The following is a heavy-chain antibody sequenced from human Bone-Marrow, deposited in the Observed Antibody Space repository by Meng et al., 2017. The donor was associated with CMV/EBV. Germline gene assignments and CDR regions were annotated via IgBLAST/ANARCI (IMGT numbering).Heavy chain of an antibody. J-gene: IGHJ4*02. CDR3: AKDQEFYSGSYSGLDY. V-gene: IGHV3-33*06. Sequence: GESLKISCAASGFTFSSYGMHWVRQAPGKGLDWVAVIWYDGSNKYYADSVKGRFTISRDNSKNTLYLQMNSLRAEDTAVYYCAKDQEFYSGSYSGLDYWGQATLVTVSS. D-gene: IGHD1-26*01. CDR1: GFTFSSYG. CDR2: IWYDGSNK.